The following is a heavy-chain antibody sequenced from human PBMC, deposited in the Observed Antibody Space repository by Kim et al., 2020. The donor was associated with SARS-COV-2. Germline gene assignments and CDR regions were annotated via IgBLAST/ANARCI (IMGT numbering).Heavy chain of an antibody. V-gene: IGHV4-39*01. CDR3: ARDINPNFDY. CDR1: GGSISSSSYY. J-gene: IGHJ4*02. Sequence: SETLSLTCTVSGGSISSSSYYWGWIRQPPGKGLEWIGSIYYSGSTYYNPSLKSRVTISVDTSKNQFSLKLSSVTAADTAVYYCARDINPNFDYWGQGTLVTVSS. CDR2: IYYSGST.